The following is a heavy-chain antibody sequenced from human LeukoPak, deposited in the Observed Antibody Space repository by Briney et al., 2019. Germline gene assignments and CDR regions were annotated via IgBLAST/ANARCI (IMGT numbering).Heavy chain of an antibody. V-gene: IGHV4-59*01. CDR3: ARETSQKGAHYMDV. CDR1: GGSISSYY. Sequence: SETLSLTCTVSGGSISSYYWSWIRQPPGKGLEWIGYIYYSGSTTYSPSLRSRVTISVDTSKNQFSLKLSSVTAADTAVYYCARETSQKGAHYMDVWGKGTTITISS. CDR2: IYYSGST. J-gene: IGHJ6*03. D-gene: IGHD3-16*01.